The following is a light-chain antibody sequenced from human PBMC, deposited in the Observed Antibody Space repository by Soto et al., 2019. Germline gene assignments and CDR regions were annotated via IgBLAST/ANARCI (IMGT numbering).Light chain of an antibody. Sequence: IQLTQSPSSLSASVGDRVTISCRASQDIGNYLAWYQQKPGEAPKLLIYYASTLQSGVPLRFGGSGSGTDFTLTISSLQPEDFAAYYCQQLNKYPVTFGQGTRLEIK. J-gene: IGKJ5*01. CDR1: QDIGNY. V-gene: IGKV1-9*01. CDR2: YAS. CDR3: QQLNKYPVT.